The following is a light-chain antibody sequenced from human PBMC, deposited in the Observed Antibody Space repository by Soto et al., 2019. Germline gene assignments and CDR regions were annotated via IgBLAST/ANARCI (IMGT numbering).Light chain of an antibody. CDR3: QQYDSYST. Sequence: IQMTQSPSTLSASVGDRVTITCRASQGVDDWLAWYQQKPGKAPKVLIYKASTLHSGVPSRFSGSGSGTEFTLTISSLQPDDFATYYCQQYDSYSTFGQGTKLEIK. V-gene: IGKV1-5*03. CDR1: QGVDDW. CDR2: KAS. J-gene: IGKJ2*01.